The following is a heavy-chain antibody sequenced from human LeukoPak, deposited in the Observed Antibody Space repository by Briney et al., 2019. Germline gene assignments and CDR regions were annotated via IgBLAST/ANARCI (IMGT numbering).Heavy chain of an antibody. CDR3: ARLGTARQEYYDGSGSYTLDY. D-gene: IGHD3-10*01. Sequence: GESLKISCKGSGHSFTSYWIGWVRQVPGKGLEWVGIIYPGDYDNIYSPSFQGQVTISADKSISTAYLQWSSLKASDTAMYYCARLGTARQEYYDGSGSYTLDYWGQGTLVSVSS. CDR2: IYPGDYDN. CDR1: GHSFTSYW. V-gene: IGHV5-51*01. J-gene: IGHJ4*02.